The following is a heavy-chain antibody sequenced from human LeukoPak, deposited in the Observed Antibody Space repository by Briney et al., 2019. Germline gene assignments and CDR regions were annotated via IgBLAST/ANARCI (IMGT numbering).Heavy chain of an antibody. CDR3: ARGRVGAADY. J-gene: IGHJ4*02. D-gene: IGHD1-26*01. Sequence: AGESLKISCAASGFTFSSYSMNWARQAPGKGLEWVSSISNSSSYIYYADSVKGRFTISRDNAKNSLYLQMNSLRAEDTAVYYCARGRVGAADYWGQGTLVTVSS. CDR2: ISNSSSYI. V-gene: IGHV3-21*01. CDR1: GFTFSSYS.